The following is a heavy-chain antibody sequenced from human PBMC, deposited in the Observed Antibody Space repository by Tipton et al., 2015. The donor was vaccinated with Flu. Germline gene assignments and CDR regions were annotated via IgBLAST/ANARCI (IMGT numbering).Heavy chain of an antibody. V-gene: IGHV4-59*01. CDR2: IYYSGST. CDR3: ARDGVAAAGTGWFDP. Sequence: TLSLTCTVSGGSISSYYWSWIRQPPGEGLEWIGYIYYSGSTNYNPSLKSRVTISVDTSKNQFSLKLSSVTAADTAVYYCARDGVAAAGTGWFDPWGQGTLVTVSS. CDR1: GGSISSYY. J-gene: IGHJ5*02. D-gene: IGHD6-13*01.